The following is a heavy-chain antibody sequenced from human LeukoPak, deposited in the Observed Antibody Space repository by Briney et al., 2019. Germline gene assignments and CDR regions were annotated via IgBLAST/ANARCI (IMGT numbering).Heavy chain of an antibody. Sequence: SETLSLTCAVYGGSFTGYYWSWIRQPPGKGLEWIGEINHSGSTNYNPSLKSRVTISVDTSKNQFSLKLSSVTAADTAVYYCASFKRRYYGSGSYYTGNWFDPWGQGTLVTVSS. CDR2: INHSGST. D-gene: IGHD3-10*01. CDR1: GGSFTGYY. V-gene: IGHV4-34*01. CDR3: ASFKRRYYGSGSYYTGNWFDP. J-gene: IGHJ5*02.